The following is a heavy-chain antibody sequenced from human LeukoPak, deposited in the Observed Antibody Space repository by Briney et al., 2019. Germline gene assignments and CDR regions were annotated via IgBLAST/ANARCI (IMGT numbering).Heavy chain of an antibody. CDR2: IIPIFGTA. CDR3: ARGGGNSRLGGYYYYYMDV. CDR1: GGTFSSYA. Sequence: SVKVSCKASGGTFSSYAISWVRQAPGQGLEWMGRIIPIFGTANYAQEFQGRVTTTTDESTSTAYMELSSLRSEDTAVYYCARGGGNSRLGGYYYYYMDVWGKGTTVTVSS. J-gene: IGHJ6*03. D-gene: IGHD4-23*01. V-gene: IGHV1-69*05.